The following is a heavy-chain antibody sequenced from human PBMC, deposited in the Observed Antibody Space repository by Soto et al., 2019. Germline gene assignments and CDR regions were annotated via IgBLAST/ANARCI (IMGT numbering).Heavy chain of an antibody. D-gene: IGHD3-3*01. CDR3: ARHTEFSYYCYFMDV. CDR1: GGSISSYY. CDR2: IYYSGST. Sequence: SETLSLTCTVSGGSISSYYWSWIRQPPGKGLEWIGYIYYSGSTNYNPSLKSRVTISVDTSKNQFSLKLSSVTAADTAVYYCARHTEFSYYCYFMDVWGKGTTVTVSS. V-gene: IGHV4-59*08. J-gene: IGHJ6*03.